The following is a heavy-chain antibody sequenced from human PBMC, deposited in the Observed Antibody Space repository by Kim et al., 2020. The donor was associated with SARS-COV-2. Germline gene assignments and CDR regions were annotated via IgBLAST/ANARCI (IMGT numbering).Heavy chain of an antibody. J-gene: IGHJ4*02. V-gene: IGHV5-51*01. CDR2: IYPGDSDS. CDR3: ATQGSSSWKHYFDF. Sequence: GESLKISCRGSGYSFTSYWIGWARQMPGKGLEWMGIIYPGDSDSRYSPSFQGQVTISADKSISTAYLQLSSLKASDTAMYYCATQGSSSWKHYFDFWGQGTLVTVSS. CDR1: GYSFTSYW. D-gene: IGHD6-13*01.